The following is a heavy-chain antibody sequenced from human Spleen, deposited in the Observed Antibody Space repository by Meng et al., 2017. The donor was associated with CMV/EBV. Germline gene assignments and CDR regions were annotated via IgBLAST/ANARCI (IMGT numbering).Heavy chain of an antibody. J-gene: IGHJ6*02. D-gene: IGHD3-3*01. V-gene: IGHV3-7*03. Sequence: GGSLRLSCAASGFTFSSYWMSWFRQAPGKGLEWVANIKQVGSEKHYVDSVKGRFTISRDNAKSSLYLQMNSLRAEDTAVYYCARDFGVVIMRSGGMDVWGQGTTVTVSS. CDR2: IKQVGSEK. CDR1: GFTFSSYW. CDR3: ARDFGVVIMRSGGMDV.